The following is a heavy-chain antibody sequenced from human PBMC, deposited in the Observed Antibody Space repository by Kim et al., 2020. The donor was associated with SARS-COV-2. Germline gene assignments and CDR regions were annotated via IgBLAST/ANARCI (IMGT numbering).Heavy chain of an antibody. CDR1: GSSISSGYY. D-gene: IGHD7-27*01. CDR3: ARELGTTRLFDY. V-gene: IGHV4-38-2*02. J-gene: IGHJ4*02. CDR2: IYHSGST. Sequence: SETLSLTCTVSGSSISSGYYWGWIRQPPGTGLEWIGSIYHSGSTYYNPSLKSRVTISVDTSKNQFSLKLSSVTAADTAVYYCARELGTTRLFDYWGQGTLVTVSS.